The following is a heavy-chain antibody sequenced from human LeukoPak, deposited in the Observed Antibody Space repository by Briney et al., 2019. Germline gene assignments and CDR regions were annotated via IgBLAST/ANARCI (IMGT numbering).Heavy chain of an antibody. CDR2: INPNSGGT. CDR3: ARSVRWSSGYPY. V-gene: IGHV1-2*02. J-gene: IGHJ4*02. Sequence: ASVNVSCKASGYTFTGYYMHWVRQAPGQGLEWMGWINPNSGGTNYAQKFQGRVTMTRDTSISTAYMELSRLRSDDTAVYYCARSVRWSSGYPYWGRGTLVTVSS. CDR1: GYTFTGYY. D-gene: IGHD3-22*01.